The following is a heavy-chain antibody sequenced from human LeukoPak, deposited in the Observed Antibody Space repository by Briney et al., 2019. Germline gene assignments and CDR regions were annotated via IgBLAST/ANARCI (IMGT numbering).Heavy chain of an antibody. CDR3: ASLNYYDSSGYYFDY. Sequence: SETLSLTCAVSGGSISSYYWSWIRQPPGKGLEWIGYIYYSGSTNYNPSLKSRVTISVDTSKDQFSLKLSSVTAADTAVYYCASLNYYDSSGYYFDYWGQGTLVTVSS. CDR2: IYYSGST. D-gene: IGHD3-22*01. J-gene: IGHJ4*02. V-gene: IGHV4-59*01. CDR1: GGSISSYY.